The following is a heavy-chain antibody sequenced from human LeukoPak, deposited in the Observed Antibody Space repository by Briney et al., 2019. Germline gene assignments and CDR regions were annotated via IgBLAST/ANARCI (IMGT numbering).Heavy chain of an antibody. CDR2: IYYSGST. CDR3: ARLVRVYYYYYYMDV. Sequence: SETLSLTCSVSGGSISSSSHSWGWIRQSPGKGLEWIGSIYYSGSTFYNPSLKSRVTLSVDTSKSQFSLKLSSVTAADTAVYYCARLVRVYYYYYYMDVWGKGTTVTISS. D-gene: IGHD2-2*01. V-gene: IGHV4-39*01. J-gene: IGHJ6*03. CDR1: GGSISSSSHS.